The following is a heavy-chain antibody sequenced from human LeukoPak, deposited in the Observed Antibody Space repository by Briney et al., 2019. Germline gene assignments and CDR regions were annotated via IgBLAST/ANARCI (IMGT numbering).Heavy chain of an antibody. Sequence: GGSLRLSCSASGFSFDDYAMHWVRQAPGKGLEWVSGISWNSGSIGYADSVKGRFTISRDNAKNSLYLQMNSLRAEDTALYYCAKDKDSSSWYEAEYFQHWGQGTLVTVSS. V-gene: IGHV3-9*01. J-gene: IGHJ1*01. CDR2: ISWNSGSI. CDR3: AKDKDSSSWYEAEYFQH. CDR1: GFSFDDYA. D-gene: IGHD6-13*01.